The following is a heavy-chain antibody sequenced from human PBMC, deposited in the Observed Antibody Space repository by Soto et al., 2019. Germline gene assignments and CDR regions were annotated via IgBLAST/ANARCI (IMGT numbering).Heavy chain of an antibody. D-gene: IGHD5-12*01. J-gene: IGHJ4*02. Sequence: EVQLLESGGGFVQPGGSLRLSCAASGFRFSDFAMTWVRQAPGRGLEWVSAITGTASSTYYADSVKSRVTISRDNSKNTLYLQINSLRAEDTAIYYCAKGAEGYVVSSLDSWGQGTLVTVSS. CDR2: ITGTASST. CDR1: GFRFSDFA. CDR3: AKGAEGYVVSSLDS. V-gene: IGHV3-23*01.